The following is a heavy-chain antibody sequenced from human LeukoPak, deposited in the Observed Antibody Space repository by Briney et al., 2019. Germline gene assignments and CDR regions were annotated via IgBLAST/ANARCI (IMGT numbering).Heavy chain of an antibody. CDR1: GYTFTSYD. CDR3: ARGRPRALLPATAGINDY. V-gene: IGHV1-8*03. CDR2: MNPNSGNT. D-gene: IGHD1-1*01. Sequence: ASVKVSCKASGYTFTSYDINWVRQATGQGLEWMGWMNPNSGNTGYAQKFQGRVTITRNTSISTAYMELSSLRSEDTAVYYCARGRPRALLPATAGINDYWGQGTPVTVSS. J-gene: IGHJ4*02.